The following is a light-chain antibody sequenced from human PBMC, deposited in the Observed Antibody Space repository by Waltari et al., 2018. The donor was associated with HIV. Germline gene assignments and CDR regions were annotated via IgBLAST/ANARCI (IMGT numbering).Light chain of an antibody. CDR3: SSYAGSDNFVV. Sequence: QSALTQPPSASGSPGQSVTISCTGSSSDVGGYNYVSCYQQHPGKTPTLMMYEVNKRPSGVPARFSGSKSGNTASLTVSGLQSDDEADYYCSSYAGSDNFVVFGGGTKLTVL. J-gene: IGLJ2*01. CDR1: SSDVGGYNY. V-gene: IGLV2-8*01. CDR2: EVN.